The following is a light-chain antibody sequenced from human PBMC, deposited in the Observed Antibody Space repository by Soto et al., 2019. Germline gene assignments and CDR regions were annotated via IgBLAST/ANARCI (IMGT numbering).Light chain of an antibody. CDR3: CSYAGSSTPWV. Sequence: QSVLTQPASVSGSPGQSITISCTGTSSDVGSYNLVSWYQQHPGKAPKLMIYEGSKRPSGVSNRFSGSKSGNTASLTISGLQAEDEADDYCCSYAGSSTPWVVGGGTKLTVL. CDR2: EGS. J-gene: IGLJ3*02. V-gene: IGLV2-23*01. CDR1: SSDVGSYNL.